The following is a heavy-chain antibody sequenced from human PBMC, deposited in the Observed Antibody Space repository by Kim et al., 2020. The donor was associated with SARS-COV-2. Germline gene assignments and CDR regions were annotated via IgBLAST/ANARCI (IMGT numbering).Heavy chain of an antibody. D-gene: IGHD3-22*01. V-gene: IGHV3-11*01. Sequence: YADSERGQFTISRDNAKNSLFLQMNGLRAEDTAVYYCARDLISSGRIDYWGQGTLVTVSS. CDR3: ARDLISSGRIDY. J-gene: IGHJ4*02.